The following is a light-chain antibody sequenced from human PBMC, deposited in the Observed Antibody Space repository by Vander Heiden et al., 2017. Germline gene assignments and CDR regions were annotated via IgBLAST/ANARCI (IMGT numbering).Light chain of an antibody. Sequence: EIVMTQSPATLSVSPGERATLSCRASQSVSSNLAWYQLKPGQAPRLRIYGASTRATGIPARFSGSGSGTEFTRTISSLQSEDFAGYYCQQKDTFGQGTRLEIK. CDR1: QSVSSN. J-gene: IGKJ5*01. V-gene: IGKV3-15*01. CDR2: GAS. CDR3: QQKDT.